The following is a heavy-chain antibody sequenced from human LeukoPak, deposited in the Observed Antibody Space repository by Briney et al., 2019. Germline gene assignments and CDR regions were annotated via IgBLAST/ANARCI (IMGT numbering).Heavy chain of an antibody. Sequence: PGGSLRLSCAASGFTFSSCWMSWVRQTPGKGLEWQANIKEDGGEKYYVDSVKGRFTISRDNAKNSLYLQMNSLRDKDTAVYYCAKYRPLAGLEYWGQGTLVTVSS. CDR3: AKYRPLAGLEY. J-gene: IGHJ4*02. CDR2: IKEDGGEK. D-gene: IGHD6-19*01. CDR1: GFTFSSCW. V-gene: IGHV3-7*01.